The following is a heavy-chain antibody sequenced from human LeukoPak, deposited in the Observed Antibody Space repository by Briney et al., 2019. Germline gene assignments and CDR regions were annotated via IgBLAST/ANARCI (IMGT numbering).Heavy chain of an antibody. CDR3: AKDAKFGGYYYYYMDV. Sequence: GGSLRLSCAASGFTFSSYAMSWVRQAPGKGLEWVSAISGSGGSTYYADSVKGRFTISRDNSKNTLYLQMNSLRAEDTAVYYCAKDAKFGGYYYYYMDVWGKGTTVTISS. CDR1: GFTFSSYA. CDR2: ISGSGGST. D-gene: IGHD3-10*01. J-gene: IGHJ6*03. V-gene: IGHV3-23*01.